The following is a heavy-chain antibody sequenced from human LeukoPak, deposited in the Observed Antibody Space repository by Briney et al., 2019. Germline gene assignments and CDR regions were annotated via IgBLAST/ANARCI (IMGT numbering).Heavy chain of an antibody. CDR3: ARDLSSVEKDSSYYYDSSGDYFDY. D-gene: IGHD3-22*01. V-gene: IGHV1-46*01. CDR1: GYTFTSYY. J-gene: IGHJ4*02. CDR2: INPSGGST. Sequence: ASVKVSCKASGYTFTSYYMHWVRRAPGQGLEWMGIINPSGGSTSYAQKFQGRVTMTRDTSTSTVYMELSSLRSEDTAVYYCARDLSSVEKDSSYYYDSSGDYFDYWGQGTLVTVSS.